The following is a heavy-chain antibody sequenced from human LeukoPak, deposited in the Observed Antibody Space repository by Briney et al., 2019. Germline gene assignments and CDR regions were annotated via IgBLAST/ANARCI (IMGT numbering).Heavy chain of an antibody. Sequence: GGSLRLSCAASGFTFSSYAMSWVRQAPGKGLEGVSAFSGRGGSTYYADSVKGRFTISRANSKNTLYLQMNSLRAEDTAVYYCAKVAYGGKRGGNYWGQGTLVTVSS. CDR1: GFTFSSYA. CDR3: AKVAYGGKRGGNY. J-gene: IGHJ4*02. CDR2: FSGRGGST. V-gene: IGHV3-23*01. D-gene: IGHD4-23*01.